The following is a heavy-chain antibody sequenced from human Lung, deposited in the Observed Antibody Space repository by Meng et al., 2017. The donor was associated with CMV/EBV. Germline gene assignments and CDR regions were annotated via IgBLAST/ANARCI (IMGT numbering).Heavy chain of an antibody. V-gene: IGHV3-11*01. CDR2: ISSSGRTA. J-gene: IGHJ4*02. D-gene: IGHD6-25*01. CDR3: SREAASVFYC. Sequence: GESLKTSCTVTGFTFSDYYMNWIRQAPGKGLQWVSYISSSGRTAHYADSVKGRFTISRDNAKNSLFLQMNSLSAEDTAVYYCSREAASVFYCWGQGTLVTVSS. CDR1: GFTFSDYY.